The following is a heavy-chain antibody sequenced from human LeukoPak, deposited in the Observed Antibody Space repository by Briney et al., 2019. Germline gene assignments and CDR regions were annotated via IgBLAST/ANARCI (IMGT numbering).Heavy chain of an antibody. J-gene: IGHJ3*02. D-gene: IGHD6-13*01. V-gene: IGHV5-51*01. CDR3: ARLRSSRYDAFDI. CDR1: GYSFTSYW. Sequence: GESLKISCKGSGYSFTSYWIGWVRQMPGKGLEWMGIIYPGDSDTRYSPSFQGQVTTSADKSISTAYLQWSSLKASDTAMYYCARLRSSRYDAFDIWGQGTMVTVSS. CDR2: IYPGDSDT.